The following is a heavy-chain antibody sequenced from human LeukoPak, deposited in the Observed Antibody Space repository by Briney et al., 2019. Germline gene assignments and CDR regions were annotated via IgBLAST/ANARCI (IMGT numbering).Heavy chain of an antibody. CDR3: AREVSSNIRFPEALDY. J-gene: IGHJ4*02. CDR2: INPNSGGT. Sequence: ASVKVSCKASGYTFTGYYMHWVQQAPGQGLEWMGWINPNSGGTNYAQKFQGRVTMTRDTSISTAYMELSRLRSDDTAVYYCAREVSSNIRFPEALDYWGQGTLVTVSS. V-gene: IGHV1-2*02. D-gene: IGHD3-3*01. CDR1: GYTFTGYY.